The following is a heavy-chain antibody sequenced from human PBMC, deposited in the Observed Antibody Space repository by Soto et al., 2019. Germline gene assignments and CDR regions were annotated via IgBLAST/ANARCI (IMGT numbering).Heavy chain of an antibody. CDR3: ARRRIVVTTNFAY. CDR2: IFHTGST. V-gene: IGHV4-39*01. J-gene: IGHJ4*02. CDR1: GGSISSSSYY. D-gene: IGHD1-26*01. Sequence: KASETLSLTCNVSGGSISSSSYYWGWIRQPPGKGLEWIGHIFHTGSTYYNPSLKSRVTISVDTSKNQFSLKLSSVTATDTAVYYCARRRIVVTTNFAYWGQGTLVTVSS.